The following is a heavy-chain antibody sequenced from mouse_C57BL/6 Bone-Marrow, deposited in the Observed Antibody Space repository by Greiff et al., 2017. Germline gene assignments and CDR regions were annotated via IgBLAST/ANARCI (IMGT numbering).Heavy chain of an antibody. J-gene: IGHJ1*03. V-gene: IGHV1-55*01. CDR1: GYTFTSYW. CDR2: IYPGSGST. CDR3: ARPGHGNSWYFDV. D-gene: IGHD2-1*01. Sequence: VQLQQSGAELVKPGASVKISCKASGYTFTSYWITWVKQRPGQGLEWIGDIYPGSGSTNYNEKFKSKATLTVDTSSSTAYMQLSSLTSEDSAVYYCARPGHGNSWYFDVWGTGTTVTVSS.